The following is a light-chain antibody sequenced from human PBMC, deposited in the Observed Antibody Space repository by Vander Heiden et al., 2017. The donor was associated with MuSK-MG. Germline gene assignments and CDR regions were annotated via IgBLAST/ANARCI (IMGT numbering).Light chain of an antibody. CDR2: DAS. V-gene: IGKV1-5*01. CDR1: QSISSW. Sequence: DIQMTQSPSTLSASVGDRVTITCRASQSISSWLAWYQQKPGKAPKLLIYDASSLESGVPSRFSGSGSGTEFTLTISSLQPDDFATYDGQSGFSFGPGTKVDIK. CDR3: QSGFS. J-gene: IGKJ3*01.